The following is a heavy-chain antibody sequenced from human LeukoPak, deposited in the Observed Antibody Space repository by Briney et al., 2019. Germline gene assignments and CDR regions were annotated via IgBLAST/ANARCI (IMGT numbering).Heavy chain of an antibody. V-gene: IGHV3-33*01. CDR2: IWYDGSNK. J-gene: IGHJ6*02. Sequence: GGSLRLSCAASGFTFSSYGMHWVRQAPGKGLEWVAVIWYDGSNKYYADSVKGRFTISRDNSKNTLYLQMNSLRAEDTAVYYCARDTLSTRHNYYYGMDVWGQGTTVTVSS. CDR1: GFTFSSYG. CDR3: ARDTLSTRHNYYYGMDV.